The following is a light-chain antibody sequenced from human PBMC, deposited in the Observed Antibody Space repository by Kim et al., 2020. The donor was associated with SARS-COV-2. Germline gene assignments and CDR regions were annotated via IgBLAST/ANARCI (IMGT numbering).Light chain of an antibody. CDR3: SSYSTANTRV. Sequence: GRSLTISCKVTSIDIVTSSDVSWYQQHPGKAPNLIFDDVRERPAGNSSRFAGTASGNTASLTISGLQAEDEADYYCSSYSTANTRVFGAGTKVTVL. CDR1: SIDIVTSSD. CDR2: DVR. V-gene: IGLV2-14*03. J-gene: IGLJ1*01.